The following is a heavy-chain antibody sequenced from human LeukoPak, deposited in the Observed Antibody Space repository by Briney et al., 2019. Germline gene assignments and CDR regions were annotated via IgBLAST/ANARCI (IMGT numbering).Heavy chain of an antibody. CDR1: GYSISSGYY. V-gene: IGHV4-38-2*02. J-gene: IGHJ4*02. CDR3: ARDQLGDRVYYDSSGGSDY. D-gene: IGHD3-22*01. CDR2: IYHSGST. Sequence: SETLSLTCTVSGYSISSGYYWGWIRQPPGKGLEWIGSIYHSGSTYYTPSLKSRVTISVDTSKNQFSLKLSSVTAADTAVYYCARDQLGDRVYYDSSGGSDYWGQGTLVTVSS.